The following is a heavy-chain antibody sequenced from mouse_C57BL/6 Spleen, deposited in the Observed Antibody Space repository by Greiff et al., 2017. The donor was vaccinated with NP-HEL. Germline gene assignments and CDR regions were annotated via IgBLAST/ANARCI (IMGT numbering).Heavy chain of an antibody. V-gene: IGHV7-3*01. Sequence: EVMLVESGGGLVQPGGSLSLSCAASGFTFTDYYMSWVRQPPGKALEWLGFIRNKANGYTTEYSASVKGRFTISRDNSQSILYLQMNALRAEDSATYYCARRDYDDAMDYWGQGTSVTVSS. CDR3: ARRDYDDAMDY. CDR1: GFTFTDYY. D-gene: IGHD2-4*01. CDR2: IRNKANGYTT. J-gene: IGHJ4*01.